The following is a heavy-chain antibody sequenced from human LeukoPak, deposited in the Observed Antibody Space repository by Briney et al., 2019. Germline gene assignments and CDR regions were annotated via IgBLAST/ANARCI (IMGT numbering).Heavy chain of an antibody. CDR1: GYTFTSYA. CDR3: ARDDVAGTTFWYYYYGMDA. Sequence: ASVKVSCTASGYTFTSYAMHWVRQAPGQRLEWMGWINAGNGNTKYSQKFQGRVTITRDTSASTAYMELSSLRSEDTAVYYCARDDVAGTTFWYYYYGMDAWGQGTTVTVSS. J-gene: IGHJ6*02. D-gene: IGHD1-7*01. V-gene: IGHV1-3*01. CDR2: INAGNGNT.